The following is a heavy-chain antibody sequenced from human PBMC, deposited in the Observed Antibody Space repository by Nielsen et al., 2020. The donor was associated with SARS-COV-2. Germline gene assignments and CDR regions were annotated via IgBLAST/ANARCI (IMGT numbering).Heavy chain of an antibody. CDR2: ISYDGSNK. V-gene: IGHV3-30-3*01. CDR1: GFTFSSYA. CDR3: AKDSYGSGSYLDY. D-gene: IGHD3-10*01. J-gene: IGHJ4*02. Sequence: SLKISCAASGFTFSSYAMHWVRQAPGKGLEWVAVISYDGSNKYYADSVKGRFTISRDNSKNTLYLQMNSLRAEDTAVYYCAKDSYGSGSYLDYWGQGTLVTVSS.